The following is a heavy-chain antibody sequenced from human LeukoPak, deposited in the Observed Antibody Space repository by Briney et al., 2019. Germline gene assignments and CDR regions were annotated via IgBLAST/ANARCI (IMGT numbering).Heavy chain of an antibody. V-gene: IGHV3-21*01. CDR1: GFTFSHYS. J-gene: IGHJ4*02. CDR2: ITSSSTYV. CDR3: ARYGGYIDY. D-gene: IGHD4/OR15-4a*01. Sequence: GGSLRLSCAASGFTFSHYSMNWVRQAPGKGLEWVSSITSSSTYVYFADSVKGRFTISRDNAKNSLSLQTNSLRAEDTAVYYCARYGGYIDYWGQGTLVTVSS.